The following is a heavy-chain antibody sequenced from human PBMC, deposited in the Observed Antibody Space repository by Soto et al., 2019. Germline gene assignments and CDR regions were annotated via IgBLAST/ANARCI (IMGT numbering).Heavy chain of an antibody. CDR3: ARVSRIFGVPGNWFDP. V-gene: IGHV4-59*01. Sequence: ETLSLTCTVSGGSIRSYYWRWIRQPPGTRLECIEYIYDSGSPNDNPTHKSRVTISVDTSMTQYALKLSSVTAADTAVYYCARVSRIFGVPGNWFDPWGQGTLVTF. CDR2: IYDSGSP. CDR1: GGSIRSYY. D-gene: IGHD3-3*01. J-gene: IGHJ5*02.